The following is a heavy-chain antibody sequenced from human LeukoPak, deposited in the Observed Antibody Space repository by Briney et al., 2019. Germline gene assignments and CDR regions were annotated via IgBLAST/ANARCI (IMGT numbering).Heavy chain of an antibody. D-gene: IGHD6-19*01. V-gene: IGHV4-39*01. CDR2: IYYSGST. Sequence: SETLSLTCTVSGGSISSSSYYWGWIRQPPGKGLEWIGSIYYSGSTNYNPSLKSRVTISVDTSKNQFSLKLSSVTAADTAVYYCARQAVAATYDAFDIWGQGTMVTVSS. J-gene: IGHJ3*02. CDR3: ARQAVAATYDAFDI. CDR1: GGSISSSSYY.